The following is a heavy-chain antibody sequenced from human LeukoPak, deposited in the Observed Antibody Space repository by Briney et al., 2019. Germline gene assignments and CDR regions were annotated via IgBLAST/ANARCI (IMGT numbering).Heavy chain of an antibody. CDR3: AGTRVGRAYYYYMDV. D-gene: IGHD2-15*01. V-gene: IGHV1-69*13. CDR2: IIPIFGTA. Sequence: ASVKVSCKASGGTFSSYAISWVRQAPGQGLEWMGGIIPIFGTANYAQKFQGRVTITADESTSTAYMELSSLRSEDTAVYYCAGTRVGRAYYYYMDVWGKGTTVTVSS. J-gene: IGHJ6*03. CDR1: GGTFSSYA.